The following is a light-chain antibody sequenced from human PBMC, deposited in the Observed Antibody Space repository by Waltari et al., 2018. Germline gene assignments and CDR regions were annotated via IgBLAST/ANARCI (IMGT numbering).Light chain of an antibody. CDR3: QQYNKWPPYT. J-gene: IGKJ2*01. Sequence: EIVMTQSPATLSVSPGERATLSCRASQSVGSDLAWYQQKPGRAPNLLIHGASTRVTGIPARFSGSGSWTEFTLTISSLQSEDFAVYYCQQYNKWPPYTFGQGTKLEIK. CDR1: QSVGSD. CDR2: GAS. V-gene: IGKV3-15*01.